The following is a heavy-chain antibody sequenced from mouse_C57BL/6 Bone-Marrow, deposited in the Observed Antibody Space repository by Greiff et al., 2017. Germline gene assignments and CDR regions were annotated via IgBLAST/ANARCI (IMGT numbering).Heavy chain of an antibody. CDR3: AREKDYYGRYFDY. V-gene: IGHV1-69*01. CDR2: IDPSDSYT. D-gene: IGHD1-1*01. J-gene: IGHJ2*01. Sequence: VQLQQPGAELVMPGASVKLSCKASGYTFTSYWMHWVKQRPGQGLEWIGEIDPSDSYTNYNQKFKGKSTLTVDKSSSTAYMQLSSLTSEDSAVYYCAREKDYYGRYFDYWGQGTTLTVSS. CDR1: GYTFTSYW.